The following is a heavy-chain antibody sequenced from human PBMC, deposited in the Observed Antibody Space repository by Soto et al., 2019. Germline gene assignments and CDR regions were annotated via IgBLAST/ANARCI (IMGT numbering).Heavy chain of an antibody. CDR1: GFSLITTGVG. CDR3: AHRGGAAVGLYYFDY. D-gene: IGHD6-13*01. V-gene: IGHV2-5*01. J-gene: IGHJ4*02. CDR2: IYWHDDK. Sequence: SGPTLVNPTQTLTLTCTFSGFSLITTGVGVSCIRQPPGKALEWLALIYWHDDKRYSPSLKSRLTITKDTSKNQVVLTMTNMDPVDTATYYCAHRGGAAVGLYYFDYWGQGALVTVSS.